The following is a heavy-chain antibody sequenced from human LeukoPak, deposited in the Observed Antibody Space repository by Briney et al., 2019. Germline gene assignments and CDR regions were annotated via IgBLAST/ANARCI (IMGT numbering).Heavy chain of an antibody. D-gene: IGHD1-7*01. CDR2: IRSGGSDK. CDR3: AKENWNYPYYFDY. Sequence: PGGSLRLSCAASGFTFSSYGMHWVRQAPGKGLEWVTFIRSGGSDKYYADSVKGRFTISRDNSKSTLYLLMNSLRADDTAVYYCAKENWNYPYYFDYWGQGTLVTVSS. J-gene: IGHJ4*02. V-gene: IGHV3-30*02. CDR1: GFTFSSYG.